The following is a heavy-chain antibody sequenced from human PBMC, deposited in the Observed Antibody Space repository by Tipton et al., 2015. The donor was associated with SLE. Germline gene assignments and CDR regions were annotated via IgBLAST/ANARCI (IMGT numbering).Heavy chain of an antibody. CDR1: GASISNSSWH. J-gene: IGHJ5*02. D-gene: IGHD5-12*01. Sequence: TLSLTCHVSGASISNSSWHWNWIRQTPGKGLEWLGSVYHTGSAFYNPSLKSRLSISVDTSMNQFSLRLSSVTAADTAVYYCARLNMATDLWGQGTLVTVSS. CDR3: ARLNMATDL. V-gene: IGHV4-39*07. CDR2: VYHTGSA.